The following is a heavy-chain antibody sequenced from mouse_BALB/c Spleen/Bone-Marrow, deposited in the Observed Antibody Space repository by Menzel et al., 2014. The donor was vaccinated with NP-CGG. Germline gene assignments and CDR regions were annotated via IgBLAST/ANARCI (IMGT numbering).Heavy chain of an antibody. CDR2: INPSNGGT. CDR1: GYTFTSYY. CDR3: TRDHYYYGSSYWYFDV. J-gene: IGHJ1*01. Sequence: QVQLQQPGAELVKPGASVKLSCKASGYTFTSYYMYWVKQRPGQGLEWIGGINPSNGGTNFNEKFKSKATLTVDKSSSTAYMQLSSLTSEDSAGYYCTRDHYYYGSSYWYFDVWGAGTTVTVSS. V-gene: IGHV1S81*02. D-gene: IGHD1-1*01.